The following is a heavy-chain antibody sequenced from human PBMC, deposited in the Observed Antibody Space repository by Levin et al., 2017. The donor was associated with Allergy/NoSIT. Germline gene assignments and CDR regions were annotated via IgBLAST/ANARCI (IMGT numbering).Heavy chain of an antibody. CDR1: GFTFGDYY. D-gene: IGHD2-2*01. J-gene: IGHJ4*02. Sequence: GESLKISCAASGFTFGDYYMSWIRQAPGKGLEWVSYISSSGSTLYTADSVKGRFTISRDNAKNSLYLQMNSLRAEDTAVYYCARDPDTSNKVDYWGQGTLVTVSS. V-gene: IGHV3-11*01. CDR3: ARDPDTSNKVDY. CDR2: ISSSGSTL.